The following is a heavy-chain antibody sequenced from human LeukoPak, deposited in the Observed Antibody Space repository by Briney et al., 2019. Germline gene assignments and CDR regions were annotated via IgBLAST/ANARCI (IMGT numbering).Heavy chain of an antibody. Sequence: QSGGSPRLSCAGFGFTFNSYAMTWVRQAPGKGLKWVSGISGSGGTTYYADSVKGRFTISRDNFNNTLYLQMNSMRVEDTALYFCAKGVVDYYDSSGYYPSDLWGQGTLVTVSS. CDR1: GFTFNSYA. V-gene: IGHV3-23*01. CDR2: ISGSGGTT. J-gene: IGHJ5*02. CDR3: AKGVVDYYDSSGYYPSDL. D-gene: IGHD3-22*01.